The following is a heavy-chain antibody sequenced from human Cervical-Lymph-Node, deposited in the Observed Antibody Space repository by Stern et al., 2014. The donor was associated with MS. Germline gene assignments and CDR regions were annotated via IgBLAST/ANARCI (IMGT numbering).Heavy chain of an antibody. CDR3: ARGTIAVAATISYYGMDV. CDR2: IYHSEST. D-gene: IGHD6-19*01. Sequence: QLQLQESGPGLVKPSGTLSLTCAVSGGSIRSSNWWSWVRQPPGKGLEWIGEIYHSESTHYNPSLKSRVTISVDNSKNQFSLKLSSVTAADTAVYYCARGTIAVAATISYYGMDVWGQGTTVTVSS. J-gene: IGHJ6*02. V-gene: IGHV4-4*02. CDR1: GGSIRSSNW.